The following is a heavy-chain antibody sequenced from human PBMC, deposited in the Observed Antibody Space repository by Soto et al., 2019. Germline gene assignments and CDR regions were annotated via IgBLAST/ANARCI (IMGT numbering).Heavy chain of an antibody. D-gene: IGHD6-6*01. CDR3: ASAFRIAARPAPYYYYGMDV. CDR2: INPSGGST. Sequence: ASVKVSCKASGYTFTSYYMHWVRQAPGQGLEWMGIINPSGGSTSYAQKFQGRVTMTRDTSTSTVYIEMSSLRSEDTAVYYFASAFRIAARPAPYYYYGMDVWGQGTTVTVSS. V-gene: IGHV1-46*01. J-gene: IGHJ6*02. CDR1: GYTFTSYY.